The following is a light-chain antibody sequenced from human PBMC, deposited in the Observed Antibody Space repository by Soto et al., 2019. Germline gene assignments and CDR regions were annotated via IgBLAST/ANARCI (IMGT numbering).Light chain of an antibody. CDR2: DAS. Sequence: EVVLTQSPATLSLFPGESATLPCRASQSVSSYLAWYQHKPGQAPRLLIYDASSRATGIPARFSGSGSGTDFTLTISSLEPEDFAIYYCQQRTDWPPTFGGGTKVDIK. CDR3: QQRTDWPPT. J-gene: IGKJ4*01. V-gene: IGKV3-11*01. CDR1: QSVSSY.